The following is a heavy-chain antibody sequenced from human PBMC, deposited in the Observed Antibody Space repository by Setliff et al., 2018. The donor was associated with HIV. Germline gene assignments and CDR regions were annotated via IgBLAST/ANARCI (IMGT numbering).Heavy chain of an antibody. Sequence: GGSLRLSCVASGFRFRGHAMSWVRQAPGKGLEWVGFIRSKAYGGTTEYAASVKGRFTISRDDSKNSLYLQMNSLTAEDTAVYYCAASSSGWYFRFDPWGQGTLVTVSS. CDR3: AASSSGWYFRFDP. V-gene: IGHV3-49*04. J-gene: IGHJ5*02. D-gene: IGHD6-19*01. CDR2: IRSKAYGGTT. CDR1: GFRFRGHA.